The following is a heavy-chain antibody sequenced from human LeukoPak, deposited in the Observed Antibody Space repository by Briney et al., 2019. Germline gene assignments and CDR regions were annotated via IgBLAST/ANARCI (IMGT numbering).Heavy chain of an antibody. V-gene: IGHV3-7*01. CDR1: GFTFSSYW. Sequence: GGSLRLSCAASGFTFSSYWMSWVRQAPGKGLEWVANIKQDGSEKYYVDSVKGRFTISRDNAKNSLYPQMNSLRAEDTALYYCASLNRADCSSTSCHTHYWGQGTLVTVSS. J-gene: IGHJ4*02. CDR3: ASLNRADCSSTSCHTHY. D-gene: IGHD2-2*01. CDR2: IKQDGSEK.